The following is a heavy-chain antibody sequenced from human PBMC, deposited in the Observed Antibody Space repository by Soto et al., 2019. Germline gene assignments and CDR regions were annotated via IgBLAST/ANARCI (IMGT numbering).Heavy chain of an antibody. V-gene: IGHV3-23*01. CDR3: AKDAGRFLEWFLPFDS. CDR1: GFTFSSYA. Sequence: EVQLLESGGGLVQPGGSLRLSCAASGFTFSSYAMSWVRQAPGKGLEWVSVISGSGGSTHYVDSVEGRFTISRDNSKNTLYLQMNSLRAEDTAVYYCAKDAGRFLEWFLPFDSWGQGSLVTVSS. D-gene: IGHD3-3*01. CDR2: ISGSGGST. J-gene: IGHJ4*02.